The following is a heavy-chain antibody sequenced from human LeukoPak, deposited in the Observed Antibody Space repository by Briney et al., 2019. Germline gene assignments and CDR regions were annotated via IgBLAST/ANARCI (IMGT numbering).Heavy chain of an antibody. D-gene: IGHD4-17*01. Sequence: PGGSLRLSCAASGFRFDDYAMHWVRQAPGKGLEWVSGSTWNSGTIGYADSVKGRFTISRDNAKNSLDLQMNSLRVEDTAVYYCARGSPFTVTRDYFDDWGQGTLVTVSS. CDR2: STWNSGTI. V-gene: IGHV3-9*01. CDR1: GFRFDDYA. J-gene: IGHJ4*02. CDR3: ARGSPFTVTRDYFDD.